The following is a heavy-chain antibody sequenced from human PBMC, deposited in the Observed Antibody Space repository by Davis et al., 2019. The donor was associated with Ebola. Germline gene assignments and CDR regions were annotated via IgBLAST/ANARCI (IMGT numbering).Heavy chain of an antibody. V-gene: IGHV3-11*06. Sequence: PGGSLRLSCAASGFTFSDYYMSWIRQAPGKGLEWVSYISSSSYTNYADSVKGRFTISRDNAKKSLYLQMNSLRAEDTAVYYCARKYSSRRHPYYYGMDVWGQGTTVTVSS. CDR2: ISSSSYT. J-gene: IGHJ6*02. D-gene: IGHD6-13*01. CDR3: ARKYSSRRHPYYYGMDV. CDR1: GFTFSDYY.